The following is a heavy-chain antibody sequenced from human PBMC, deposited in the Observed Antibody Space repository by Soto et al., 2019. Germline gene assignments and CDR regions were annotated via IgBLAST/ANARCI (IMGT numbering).Heavy chain of an antibody. V-gene: IGHV3-7*04. D-gene: IGHD2-15*01. J-gene: IGHJ6*04. CDR3: ARAYCSGGSCYSSPHTMDV. CDR2: IKQDGSEK. Sequence: EVQLVESGGGLVQPGGSLRLSCAASGFTFSSYWMSWVRQAPGKGLEWVANIKQDGSEKYYVDSVKGRFTIYRDNAKNSLYLQMNSLRAEDTAVYYCARAYCSGGSCYSSPHTMDVWGKGTTVTVSS. CDR1: GFTFSSYW.